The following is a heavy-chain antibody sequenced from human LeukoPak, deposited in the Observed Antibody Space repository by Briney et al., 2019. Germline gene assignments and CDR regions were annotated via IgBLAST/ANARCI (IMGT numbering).Heavy chain of an antibody. J-gene: IGHJ4*02. CDR2: INPNSGGT. CDR1: GYTFTDYF. D-gene: IGHD6-19*01. Sequence: GASVKVSCKASGYTFTDYFLHWVRQAPGQGLEWMGWINPNSGGTNYAQIFQGRVTMTRDTSISTAYMELSSLRSDDTAVYYCARDLGIAVAAYFDYWGQGTLVTVSS. CDR3: ARDLGIAVAAYFDY. V-gene: IGHV1-2*02.